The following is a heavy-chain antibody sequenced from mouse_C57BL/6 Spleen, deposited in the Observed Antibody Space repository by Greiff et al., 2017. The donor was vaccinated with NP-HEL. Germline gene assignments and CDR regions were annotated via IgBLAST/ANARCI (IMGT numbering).Heavy chain of an antibody. J-gene: IGHJ1*03. D-gene: IGHD1-1*01. CDR3: ARSDTTVVDWYFDV. CDR2: IDPSDSYT. Sequence: QVQLQQPGAELVRPGTSVKLSCKASGYTFTSYWMHWVKQRPGQGLEWIGVIDPSDSYTNYNQKFKGKATLTVDKSSSTAYMELRSLTSEDTAVYYCARSDTTVVDWYFDVWGTGTTVTVSS. CDR1: GYTFTSYW. V-gene: IGHV1-59*01.